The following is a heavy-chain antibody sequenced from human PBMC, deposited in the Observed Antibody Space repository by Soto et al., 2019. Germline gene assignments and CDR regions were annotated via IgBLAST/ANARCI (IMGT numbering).Heavy chain of an antibody. CDR3: ARDSAIYGGKFGYGLDV. D-gene: IGHD4-17*01. Sequence: EVQLVESGGGLVQAGGSLRLFCAVSGFTFSNYEMNWVRHAPGKGLEWVSYIGTSGRTIYYADSVRGRFTISRDNAKKSLGLQVNSLGAEDTAVYYRARDSAIYGGKFGYGLDVWGQGTTVTVSS. V-gene: IGHV3-48*03. CDR2: IGTSGRTI. CDR1: GFTFSNYE. J-gene: IGHJ6*02.